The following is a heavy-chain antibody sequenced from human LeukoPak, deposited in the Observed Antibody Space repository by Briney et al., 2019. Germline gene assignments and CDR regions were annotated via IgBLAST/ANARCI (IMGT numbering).Heavy chain of an antibody. CDR2: ISRDGSDK. Sequence: GGSLRLSCAASGFTFSDYAMHWVRQAPGKGLEWVAVISRDGSDKYYPGSVRGRFTISRDNSKNTIYLQMDSLRAEDTAIYYCARDYWWNYDYWGQGTLVTVSS. V-gene: IGHV3-30-3*01. CDR3: ARDYWWNYDY. J-gene: IGHJ4*02. D-gene: IGHD1-7*01. CDR1: GFTFSDYA.